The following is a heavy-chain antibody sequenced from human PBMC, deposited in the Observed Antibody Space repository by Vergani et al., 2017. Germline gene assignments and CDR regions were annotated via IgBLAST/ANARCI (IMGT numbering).Heavy chain of an antibody. Sequence: QLQLQESGPGLVKPSETLSLTCTVSGGSISSSSYYWGWIRQPPGKGLEWIGSIYYSGSTYYNPSLKSRVTISVDTSKNQFSLKLSSVTAADTAVYYCANIADCGGDCYSSTAFDIWGQGTMVTVSS. J-gene: IGHJ3*02. CDR3: ANIADCGGDCYSSTAFDI. D-gene: IGHD2-21*02. CDR1: GGSISSSSYY. V-gene: IGHV4-39*07. CDR2: IYYSGST.